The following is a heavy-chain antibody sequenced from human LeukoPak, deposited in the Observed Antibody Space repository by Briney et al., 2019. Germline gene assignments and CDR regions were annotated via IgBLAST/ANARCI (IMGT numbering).Heavy chain of an antibody. CDR2: IYPGDSDT. CDR3: ARSPDYGYSSSLYYFDY. Sequence: GESLKISCKGSGYSFTSYWIGWVRQMPGKGLEWMGIIYPGDSDTRYSPSFQGQVTISADKSISTAYLQWSSLKASDTAMYYCARSPDYGYSSSLYYFDYWGQGTLVTVPS. CDR1: GYSFTSYW. D-gene: IGHD6-13*01. J-gene: IGHJ4*02. V-gene: IGHV5-51*01.